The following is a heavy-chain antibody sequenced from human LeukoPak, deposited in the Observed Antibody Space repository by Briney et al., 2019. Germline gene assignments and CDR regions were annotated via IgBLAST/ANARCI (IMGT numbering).Heavy chain of an antibody. J-gene: IGHJ4*02. CDR2: IYYSGST. Sequence: SQTLSLTCTVSGGSISSGGYYWSWIRQPPGKGLEWIGYIYYSGSTYYNPSLKSRVTISADTSKNQFSLKLSSVTAADTAVYYCARDNYDSHFDYGGQGTLVTASS. CDR1: GGSISSGGYY. CDR3: ARDNYDSHFDY. V-gene: IGHV4-31*03. D-gene: IGHD3-22*01.